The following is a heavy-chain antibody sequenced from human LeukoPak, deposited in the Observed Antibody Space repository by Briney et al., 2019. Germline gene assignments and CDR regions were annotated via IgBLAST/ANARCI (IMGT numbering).Heavy chain of an antibody. V-gene: IGHV5-10-1*01. D-gene: IGHD6-6*01. J-gene: IGHJ4*02. Sequence: GESLKISCKGSGYSFTTYWITWVRQMPGKGLEWMGRIDPGGSYINYSPSFQGYVIISADKSINTAYLQWSSLRASDTAMYYCARLGSSAGPTDYWGQGTLVTVSS. CDR3: ARLGSSAGPTDY. CDR1: GYSFTTYW. CDR2: IDPGGSYI.